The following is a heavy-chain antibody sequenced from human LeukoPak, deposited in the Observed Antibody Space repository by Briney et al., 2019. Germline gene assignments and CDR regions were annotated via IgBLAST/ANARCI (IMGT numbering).Heavy chain of an antibody. CDR2: IYYSGST. J-gene: IGHJ4*02. CDR3: ARHDPPDY. CDR1: GDSIFSKTYY. V-gene: IGHV4-61*05. Sequence: SETLSLTCTVSGDSIFSKTYYWSWIRQPPGKGLEWIGYIYYSGSTNYNPSLKSRVTISVDTSKNQFSLKLSSVTAADTAVYYCARHDPPDYWGQGTLVTVSS. D-gene: IGHD3-3*01.